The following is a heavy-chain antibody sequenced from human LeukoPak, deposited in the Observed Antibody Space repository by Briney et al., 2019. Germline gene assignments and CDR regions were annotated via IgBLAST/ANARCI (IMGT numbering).Heavy chain of an antibody. V-gene: IGHV3-23*01. J-gene: IGHJ4*01. Sequence: GGSLRLSCAASGFTFSAYAMNWVRQAPGKGLEWVSSISENGAKTYYVDSVKGRFTISRDNSKSTLYLQMNCLRAEATAVYYCSNSHYRDRWGQGTLVTVSS. CDR1: GFTFSAYA. D-gene: IGHD2-21*01. CDR2: ISENGAKT. CDR3: SNSHYRDR.